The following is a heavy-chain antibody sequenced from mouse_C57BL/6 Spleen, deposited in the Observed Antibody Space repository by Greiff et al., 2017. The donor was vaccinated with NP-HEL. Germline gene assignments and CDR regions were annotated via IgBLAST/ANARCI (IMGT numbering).Heavy chain of an antibody. D-gene: IGHD2-2*01. Sequence: VQLQQSGAELVKPGASVKLSCTASGFNIEDYYMHWVKQRTEQGLEWIGRIDPEDGETKYAPKFQGKATITADTSSNTAYLQRSSLTSEDTAVYYCAMVTTAGYYAMDYWGQGTSVTVSS. V-gene: IGHV14-2*01. J-gene: IGHJ4*01. CDR2: IDPEDGET. CDR3: AMVTTAGYYAMDY. CDR1: GFNIEDYY.